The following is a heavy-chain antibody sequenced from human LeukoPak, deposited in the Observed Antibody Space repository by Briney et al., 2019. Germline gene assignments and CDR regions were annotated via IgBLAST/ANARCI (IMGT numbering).Heavy chain of an antibody. CDR3: ARGGQLWWSPHFDY. V-gene: IGHV4-39*07. CDR2: IYYSGST. CDR1: GGSVSSSSYY. D-gene: IGHD4/OR15-4a*01. J-gene: IGHJ4*02. Sequence: SETLSLTCTVSGGSVSSSSYYWGWIRQPPGKGLEWIGSIYYSGSTYYNPSFKSRVTISVDTSKNQFSLKLNSVTAADTAMYYCARGGQLWWSPHFDYWGQGTLVTVSS.